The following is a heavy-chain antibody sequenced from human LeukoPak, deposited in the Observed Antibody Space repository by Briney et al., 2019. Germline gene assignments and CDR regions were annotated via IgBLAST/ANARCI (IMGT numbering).Heavy chain of an antibody. CDR1: EFTFSNYG. Sequence: GGSLRLSCTASEFTFSNYGMHWVRQAPGKGLEWVALISYDGSNKYYADSVKGRFTISRDNSKRTLYLQMNSLRAEDTAVYYCARDLGGDQLGKFDPWGQGTLVTVSS. D-gene: IGHD7-27*01. CDR2: ISYDGSNK. CDR3: ARDLGGDQLGKFDP. V-gene: IGHV3-30*03. J-gene: IGHJ5*02.